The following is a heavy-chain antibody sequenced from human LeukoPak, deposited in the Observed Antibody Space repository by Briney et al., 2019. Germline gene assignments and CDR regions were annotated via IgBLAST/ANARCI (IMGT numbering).Heavy chain of an antibody. CDR1: GGSISSGWW. J-gene: IGHJ4*02. D-gene: IGHD2-15*01. CDR3: ARNGDYSMDY. Sequence: SETLSLTCAVSGGSISSGWWWSWVRQSPGKGLEWIAEIHHSGTTHYNPSLKSRLSISVDKSKNQFSLKLTSMTAADTAVYYCARNGDYSMDYWGQGTLVTVSS. CDR2: IHHSGTT. V-gene: IGHV4-4*02.